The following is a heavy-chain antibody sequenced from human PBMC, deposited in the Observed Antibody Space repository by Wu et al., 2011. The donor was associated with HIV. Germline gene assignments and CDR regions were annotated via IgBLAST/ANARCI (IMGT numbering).Heavy chain of an antibody. D-gene: IGHD3-22*01. Sequence: QVQLVQSGAEVKKPGSSVKVSCKASGGTFSSYAISWVRQAPGQGLEWMGGIIPIFGTANYAQKFQGRVTITTDESTSTAYMELSSLRSEDTAVYYCARAPFDDSSGYYRPLLDYWGQGTLVTVSS. CDR1: GGTFSSYA. CDR3: ARAPFDDSSGYYRPLLDY. J-gene: IGHJ4*02. V-gene: IGHV1-69*05. CDR2: IIPIFGTA.